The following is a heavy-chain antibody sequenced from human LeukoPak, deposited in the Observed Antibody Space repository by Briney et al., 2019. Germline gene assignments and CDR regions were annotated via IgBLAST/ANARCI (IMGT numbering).Heavy chain of an antibody. CDR3: ARDHTAMVTGYFDY. Sequence: ASVKVSCKASGYTFTSYGISWVRQAPGQGLEWMGWISAYNGNTNYAQKLQGRVTMTTDTSTSTAYMELRSLRSDDTAVYYCARDHTAMVTGYFDYWGQGTLVTVSS. CDR2: ISAYNGNT. V-gene: IGHV1-18*01. CDR1: GYTFTSYG. J-gene: IGHJ4*02. D-gene: IGHD5-18*01.